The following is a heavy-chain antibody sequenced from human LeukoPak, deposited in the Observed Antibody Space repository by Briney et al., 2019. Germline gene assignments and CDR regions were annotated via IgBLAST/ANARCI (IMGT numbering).Heavy chain of an antibody. CDR2: IYYSGST. V-gene: IGHV4-59*01. CDR3: ARYCSGGSCGFDP. Sequence: SETLSVTCTVSGGSISSYYWSWIRQPPGKGLEWIGYIYYSGSTNYNPSLKSRVTISVDTSKNQFSLKLTSVTAADTAVYYCARYCSGGSCGFDPWGQGTLVTVSS. J-gene: IGHJ5*02. D-gene: IGHD2-15*01. CDR1: GGSISSYY.